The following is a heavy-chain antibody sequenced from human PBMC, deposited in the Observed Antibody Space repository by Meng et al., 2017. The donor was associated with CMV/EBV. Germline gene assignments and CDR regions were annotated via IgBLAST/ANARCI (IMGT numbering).Heavy chain of an antibody. CDR2: LYSGGSST. D-gene: IGHD2-2*01. CDR3: AKHLRYCSSTSCRKRDYYYYYGMDV. J-gene: IGHJ6*02. CDR1: GFTFSSYA. Sequence: GESLKISCAASGFTFSSYAMSWVRQAPGKGLEWVSVLYSGGSSTNYADSVKGRFTISRDNSKNTLYLQMNSLRAEDTAVYYCAKHLRYCSSTSCRKRDYYYYYGMDVWGQGTTVTVSS. V-gene: IGHV3-23*03.